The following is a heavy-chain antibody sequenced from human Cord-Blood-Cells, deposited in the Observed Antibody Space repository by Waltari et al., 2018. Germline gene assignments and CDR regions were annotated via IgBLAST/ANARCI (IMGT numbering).Heavy chain of an antibody. Sequence: EVQLVESGGGLIQPGGSLRLSCAASGFTVSSNYMSWVRQAPGKGLEWVSVIYSGGSTNYADSVKGRFTISRDNSKNTLYLQMNSLRAEDTAVYYCARVPDYYDSSGYYYYYGMDVWGQGTTVTVS. CDR3: ARVPDYYDSSGYYYYYGMDV. J-gene: IGHJ6*02. V-gene: IGHV3-53*01. CDR1: GFTVSSNY. D-gene: IGHD3-22*01. CDR2: IYSGGST.